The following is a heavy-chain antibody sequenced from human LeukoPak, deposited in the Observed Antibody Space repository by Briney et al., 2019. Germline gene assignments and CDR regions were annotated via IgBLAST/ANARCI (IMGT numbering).Heavy chain of an antibody. Sequence: SETLSLTCAVYGGSFSGYYWSWIRQPPGKGLEWIGEINHSGSTNYNPSLKSRVTISVDTSKNQFSLKLSSVTAADTAVYYCASSLWFGGFSFPDAFDIWGQGTMVTVSS. CDR1: GGSFSGYY. D-gene: IGHD3-10*01. J-gene: IGHJ3*02. CDR3: ASSLWFGGFSFPDAFDI. V-gene: IGHV4-34*01. CDR2: INHSGST.